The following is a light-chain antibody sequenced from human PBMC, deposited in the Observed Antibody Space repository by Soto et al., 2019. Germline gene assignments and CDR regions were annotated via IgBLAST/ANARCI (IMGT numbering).Light chain of an antibody. CDR1: EKINKW. CDR2: AAS. Sequence: DIQMTQSPSTLSASVGDRVTITCRASEKINKWLAWYQQKPGKAPNLLIYAASSLHSGVPSRFSGSGSGTDFTLTISSLQPEDFATYYCQQANSFPLTFGGGTKVDIK. J-gene: IGKJ4*01. CDR3: QQANSFPLT. V-gene: IGKV1-12*01.